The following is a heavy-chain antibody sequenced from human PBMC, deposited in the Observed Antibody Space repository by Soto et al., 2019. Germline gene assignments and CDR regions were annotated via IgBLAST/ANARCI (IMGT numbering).Heavy chain of an antibody. CDR3: AKGSASGSPYYFDF. V-gene: IGHV3-23*01. D-gene: IGHD6-25*01. CDR2: ITGSGGST. J-gene: IGHJ4*02. Sequence: GGSLRLSCAASGFTFSNYAMSWVRQAPGKGLEWVSAITGSGGSTYHADSVKGLFTISRDSSKNTLFLQMNRLRADDTAVYYCAKGSASGSPYYFDFWGQGTLVTVSS. CDR1: GFTFSNYA.